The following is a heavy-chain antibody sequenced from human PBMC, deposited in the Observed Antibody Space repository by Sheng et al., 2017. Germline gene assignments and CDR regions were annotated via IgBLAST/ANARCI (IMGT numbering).Heavy chain of an antibody. J-gene: IGHJ6*02. CDR3: ARDWGCSGGSCDVSYYYYGLDV. Sequence: EVQLVESGGGLVQPGGSLRLSCGASGVTFRNNWMHWVRQAPGKGLVWVSRINGDGSSTIYADSVKGRFTISRDNAKNTLYLQMNSLRAEDTAVYYCARDWGCSGGSCDVSYYYYGLDVWDQGP. V-gene: IGHV3-74*01. CDR2: INGDGSST. D-gene: IGHD2-15*01. CDR1: GVTFRNNW.